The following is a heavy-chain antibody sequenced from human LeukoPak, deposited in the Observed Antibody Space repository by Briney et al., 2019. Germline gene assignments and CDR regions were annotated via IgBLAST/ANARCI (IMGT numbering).Heavy chain of an antibody. J-gene: IGHJ4*02. D-gene: IGHD6-13*01. CDR2: IFYSGST. CDR3: ASGPYPAAGTDHHFDY. V-gene: IGHV4-59*01. CDR1: GASIISYY. Sequence: SETLSLTCTVSGASIISYYGSWIRQPPGKGLEWIGYIFYSGSTLYNPTLQSRVTISVATSKNQFSLKLTSVTAADTAVYYCASGPYPAAGTDHHFDYTGQGTPVSVSS.